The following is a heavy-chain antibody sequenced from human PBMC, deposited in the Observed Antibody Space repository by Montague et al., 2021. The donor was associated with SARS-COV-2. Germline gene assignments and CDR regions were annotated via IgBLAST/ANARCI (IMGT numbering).Heavy chain of an antibody. J-gene: IGHJ4*02. V-gene: IGHV6-1*01. CDR3: VRYSGWFYFDF. CDR2: S. D-gene: IGHD6-19*01. Sequence: SDYSPSVRGRLTVNPDASKNEFSLELNYVTPEDTAVYYCVRYSGWFYFDFWGQGTLVTVSS.